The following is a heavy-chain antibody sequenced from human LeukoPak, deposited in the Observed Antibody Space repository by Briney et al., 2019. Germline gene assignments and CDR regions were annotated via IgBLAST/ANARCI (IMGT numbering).Heavy chain of an antibody. V-gene: IGHV3-7*01. CDR3: ARDILVVVATTPGLDY. D-gene: IGHD2-15*01. Sequence: GGSLRLSCAASGFTFSRYWMSWVRQAPGKGLGWVANINEDGGAKYYVDSVKGRFTISRDNAKNSQYLQMNSLRAGDTAVYYCARDILVVVATTPGLDYRGQGTLVTVSS. J-gene: IGHJ4*02. CDR2: INEDGGAK. CDR1: GFTFSRYW.